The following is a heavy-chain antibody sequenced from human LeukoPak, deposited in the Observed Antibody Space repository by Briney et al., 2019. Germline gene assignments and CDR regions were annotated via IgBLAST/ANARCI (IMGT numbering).Heavy chain of an antibody. CDR1: GGSFNGYY. J-gene: IGHJ6*03. CDR2: INHSGST. V-gene: IGHV4-34*01. CDR3: ARVGEYCSGGSCYSPEVYYYMDV. D-gene: IGHD2-15*01. Sequence: SETLSLTCAVYGGSFNGYYWSWIRQPPGKGLEWIGEINHSGSTNYNPSLKSRVTISVDTSKNQFSLKLSSVTAADTAVYYCARVGEYCSGGSCYSPEVYYYMDVWGKGTTVTVSS.